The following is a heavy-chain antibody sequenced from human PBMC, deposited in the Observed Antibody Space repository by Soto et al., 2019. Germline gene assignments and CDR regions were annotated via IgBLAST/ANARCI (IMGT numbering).Heavy chain of an antibody. Sequence: GSLRLSCAASGXTFSSYGMHWVRQAPGRGLEWVAVIWYDGSNKYYADSVNGRFTISIDNSKNTLYLQMNSLRDEDTAVYYCARDVIFGVVTHYYGMDVWGQGTTVTVSS. D-gene: IGHD3-3*01. J-gene: IGHJ6*02. CDR1: GXTFSSYG. CDR2: IWYDGSNK. CDR3: ARDVIFGVVTHYYGMDV. V-gene: IGHV3-33*01.